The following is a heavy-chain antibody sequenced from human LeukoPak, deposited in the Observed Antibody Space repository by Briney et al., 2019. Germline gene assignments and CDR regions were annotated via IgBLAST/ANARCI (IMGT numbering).Heavy chain of an antibody. CDR2: ISGSGDTT. J-gene: IGHJ4*02. D-gene: IGHD1-1*01. Sequence: GGSLGLSCAASGLTFTSFAMSWVRQAPGKGLEWVSAISGSGDTTYYADSVKGRFTISRDNLENTLYTQMNSLRVEDTAVYYCAKGHSAHGTGFDYWGQGTLVIVSS. CDR3: AKGHSAHGTGFDY. V-gene: IGHV3-23*01. CDR1: GLTFTSFA.